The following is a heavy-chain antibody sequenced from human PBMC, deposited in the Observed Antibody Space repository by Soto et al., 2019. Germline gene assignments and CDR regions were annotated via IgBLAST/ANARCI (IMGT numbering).Heavy chain of an antibody. CDR1: GYTFTSYG. D-gene: IGHD3-22*01. J-gene: IGHJ5*02. CDR3: ARVRYYDSSGYHGWFDP. Sequence: QVQLVQSGAEVKKPGASVKVSCKASGYTFTSYGISWVRQAPGQGLEWMGWISAYNGNTNYAQKLQGRVTMTTDTSPSTAYMELRSLRSDDTAVYYCARVRYYDSSGYHGWFDPWGQGTLVTVSS. CDR2: ISAYNGNT. V-gene: IGHV1-18*01.